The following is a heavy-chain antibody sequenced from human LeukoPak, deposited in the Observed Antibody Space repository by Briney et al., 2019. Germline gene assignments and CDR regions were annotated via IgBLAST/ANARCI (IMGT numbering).Heavy chain of an antibody. Sequence: GGSLRLSCALSGFTFSNYWMHWVRQAPGKGLVWVSRINSDGSSATYAGSVKGRFTISRDNDKKTLYLQMNSLTAEDTAVYYCGVRQGFSTGVDYWGQGTLVTVSS. CDR2: INSDGSSA. J-gene: IGHJ4*02. D-gene: IGHD1-14*01. V-gene: IGHV3-74*01. CDR1: GFTFSNYW. CDR3: GVRQGFSTGVDY.